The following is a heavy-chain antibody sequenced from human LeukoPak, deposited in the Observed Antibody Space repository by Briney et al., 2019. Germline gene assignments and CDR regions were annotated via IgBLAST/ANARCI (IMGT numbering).Heavy chain of an antibody. CDR3: ARGRHIRSYHYFDY. Sequence: GGSLRLSCAASGFTFSSYSMNWVRQAPGKGLEWVSSISSSSYIYYADSVKGRSTISRDNAKNSLYLQMNSLRAEDTAVYYCARGRHIRSYHYFDYWGQGTLVTVSS. CDR1: GFTFSSYS. CDR2: ISSSSYI. D-gene: IGHD1-26*01. J-gene: IGHJ4*02. V-gene: IGHV3-21*01.